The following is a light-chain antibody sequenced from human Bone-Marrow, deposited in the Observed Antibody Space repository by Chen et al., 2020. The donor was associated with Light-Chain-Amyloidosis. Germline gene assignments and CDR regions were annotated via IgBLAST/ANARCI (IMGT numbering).Light chain of an antibody. CDR3: QVWDRSSDRPV. Sequence: SYGLTQPSSVSVAPGQTATIACGGNNIGSTSVHWYQQTPGQAPLLVVYDDSDRPSGIPERLSGSNSGNTATLTISRVEAGDEADYYCQVWDRSSDRPVFGGGTKLTVV. CDR2: DDS. J-gene: IGLJ3*02. V-gene: IGLV3-21*02. CDR1: NIGSTS.